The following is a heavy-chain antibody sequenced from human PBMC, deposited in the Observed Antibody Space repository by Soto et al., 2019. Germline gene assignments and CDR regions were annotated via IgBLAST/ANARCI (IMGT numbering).Heavy chain of an antibody. CDR2: MNPNSGNT. D-gene: IGHD3-9*01. CDR1: GYTFASYD. Sequence: ASVKVSCKASGYTFASYDINWVRQATGQGPEWMGWMNPNSGNTGYAQRFQGRVTMTRNTSINTAYMELNSLRSEDTAVFYCARVFGTYYDILTGLWGGHFDYWGQGTQVTVSS. J-gene: IGHJ4*02. V-gene: IGHV1-8*01. CDR3: ARVFGTYYDILTGLWGGHFDY.